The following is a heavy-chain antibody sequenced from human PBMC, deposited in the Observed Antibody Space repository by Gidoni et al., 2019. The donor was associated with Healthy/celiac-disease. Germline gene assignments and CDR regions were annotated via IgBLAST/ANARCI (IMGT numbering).Heavy chain of an antibody. V-gene: IGHV4-61*02. CDR3: AREHPRNWNDPTFNWFDP. Sequence: QVQLQESGPGLVKPSQTLSLTCTVSGGSISSGSYYWSWIRQPAGKGLEWIGRIYTSGSTNYNPSLKSRVTMSVDTSKNQFSLKLSSVTAADTAVYYCAREHPRNWNDPTFNWFDPWGQGTLVTVSS. CDR1: GGSISSGSYY. CDR2: IYTSGST. J-gene: IGHJ5*02. D-gene: IGHD1-1*01.